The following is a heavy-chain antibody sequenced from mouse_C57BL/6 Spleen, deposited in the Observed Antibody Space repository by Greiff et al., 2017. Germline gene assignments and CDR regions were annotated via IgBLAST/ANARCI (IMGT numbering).Heavy chain of an antibody. CDR2: IHPSDSDT. Sequence: QVQLQQPGAELVKPGASVKVSCKASGYTFTSYWMHWVKQRPGQGLEWIGRIHPSDSDTNYNQKFKGKATLTVDKSSSTAYMQLSSRTSEDSAVYYDAIEGNWDGAMDYWGQGTSVTVSS. V-gene: IGHV1-74*01. CDR3: AIEGNWDGAMDY. J-gene: IGHJ4*01. CDR1: GYTFTSYW. D-gene: IGHD4-1*01.